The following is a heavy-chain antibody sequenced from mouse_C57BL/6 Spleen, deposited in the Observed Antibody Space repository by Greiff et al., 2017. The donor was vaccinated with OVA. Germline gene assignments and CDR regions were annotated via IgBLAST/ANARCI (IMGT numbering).Heavy chain of an antibody. CDR1: GYTFTSYW. J-gene: IGHJ1*03. CDR2: IDPSDSYT. CDR3: ARGGITTVCYFDV. D-gene: IGHD1-1*01. Sequence: QVQLQQPGAELVMPGASVKLSCKASGYTFTSYWMHWVKQRPGQGLEWIGEIDPSDSYTKYKQQFKGKSTLTVDKSSSTAYMQLSILTSEDSAVYCCARGGITTVCYFDVWGTGTTVTVSS. V-gene: IGHV1-69*01.